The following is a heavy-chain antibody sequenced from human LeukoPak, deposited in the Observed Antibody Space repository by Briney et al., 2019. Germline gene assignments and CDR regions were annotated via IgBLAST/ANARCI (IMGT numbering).Heavy chain of an antibody. V-gene: IGHV1-69*05. CDR3: GRKAGDCGGGICYSIDY. CDR2: IIPIFGTA. D-gene: IGHD2-15*01. J-gene: IGHJ4*02. CDR1: GGTFSSYA. Sequence: SVKVSCKASGGTFSSYAISWVRQAPGQGLEWMGGIIPIFGTANYAQKFQGRVTITTDESTSTAYMEVSSLRSEDTAVYYCGRKAGDCGGGICYSIDYWGQGTLVTVSS.